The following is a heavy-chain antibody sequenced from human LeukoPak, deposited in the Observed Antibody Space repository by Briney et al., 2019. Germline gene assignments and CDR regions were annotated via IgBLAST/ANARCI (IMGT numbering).Heavy chain of an antibody. CDR2: ISSSSSYI. CDR1: GFTFSSYS. Sequence: GGSLRLSCAASGFTFSSYSMNWVRQAPGKGLEWVSSISSSSSYIYYADSVKGRFTISRDNAKNSLYLQMNSLGAEDTAVYYCARDYAGDGLEDYFDYWGQGTLVTVSS. V-gene: IGHV3-21*01. J-gene: IGHJ4*02. D-gene: IGHD3-10*01. CDR3: ARDYAGDGLEDYFDY.